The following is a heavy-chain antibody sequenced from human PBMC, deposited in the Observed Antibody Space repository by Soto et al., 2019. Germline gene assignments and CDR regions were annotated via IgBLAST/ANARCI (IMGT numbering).Heavy chain of an antibody. CDR1: GYNFAGYW. CDR2: IYPSDSDT. J-gene: IGHJ4*02. V-gene: IGHV5-51*01. CDR3: ARGGVSTRTFDY. D-gene: IGHD3-3*01. Sequence: PGESLKISCKGSGYNFAGYWIAWVRQMPGKGLELMGIIYPSDSDTRYRPSFQGQVTISADKSISSAYLQWSSLRASDTAMYYCARGGVSTRTFDYWGEGTPVTVSS.